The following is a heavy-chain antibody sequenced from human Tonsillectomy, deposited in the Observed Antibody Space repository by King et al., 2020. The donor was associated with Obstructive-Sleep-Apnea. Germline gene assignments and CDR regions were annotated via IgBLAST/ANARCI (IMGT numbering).Heavy chain of an antibody. V-gene: IGHV3-30*02. CDR1: GFTFSRNG. Sequence: VQLVESGGGVVQPGGSLRLSCSASGFTFSRNGMHWVRQAPGKGLEWVTYILYDGSKKYYADSVRGRFTISRDNSMNTLYLEMNNLRADDTAFYYVRSTIDDVDYWGQGTLVTVSS. CDR2: ILYDGSKK. J-gene: IGHJ4*02. D-gene: IGHD1-1*01. CDR3: RSTIDDVDY.